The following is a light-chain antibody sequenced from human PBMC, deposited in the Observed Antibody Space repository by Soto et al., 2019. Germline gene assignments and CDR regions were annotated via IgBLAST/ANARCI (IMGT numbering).Light chain of an antibody. CDR3: GTWDSSLSAVV. J-gene: IGLJ3*02. V-gene: IGLV1-51*01. Sequence: QSVLTQPPSVSAAPGQKVTISCSGSSSNIGNNYVSWYQHVPGTAPKLLIYDNNERPSVIPDRFSGSKSGTSATLGITGLQTGDEADYHCGTWDSSLSAVVFGGGTKVTVL. CDR2: DNN. CDR1: SSNIGNNY.